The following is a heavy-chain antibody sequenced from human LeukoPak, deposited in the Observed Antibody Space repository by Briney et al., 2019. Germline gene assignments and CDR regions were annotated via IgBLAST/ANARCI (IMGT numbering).Heavy chain of an antibody. V-gene: IGHV1-2*02. D-gene: IGHD2-2*01. CDR3: ARGTRGGNWFDP. J-gene: IGHJ5*02. CDR2: IRPNSGAT. CDR1: GYTFTGYY. Sequence: ASVKVSCKASGYTFTGYYMHWVRQAPGQGLEWLGWIRPNSGATNYAQKFQGRVTMTRDTSISTAYMELSSLRSEDTAVYYCARGTRGGNWFDPWGQGTLVTVSS.